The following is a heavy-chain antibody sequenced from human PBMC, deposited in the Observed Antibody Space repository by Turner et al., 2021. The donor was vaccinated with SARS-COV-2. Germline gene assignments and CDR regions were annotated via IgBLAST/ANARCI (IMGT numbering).Heavy chain of an antibody. CDR3: ARGTYYYDSSVYSGTNWFDP. Sequence: EVQLVESGGGLVQPGGSLRLSCAASGFTVSSNYMSWVRRAPGKGLEWVSSISSSSSYIYYADSVKGRFTISRDNAKNSLYLQMNSLRAEDTAVYYCARGTYYYDSSVYSGTNWFDPWGQGTLVTVSS. D-gene: IGHD3-22*01. J-gene: IGHJ5*02. V-gene: IGHV3-21*01. CDR2: ISSSSSYI. CDR1: GFTVSSNY.